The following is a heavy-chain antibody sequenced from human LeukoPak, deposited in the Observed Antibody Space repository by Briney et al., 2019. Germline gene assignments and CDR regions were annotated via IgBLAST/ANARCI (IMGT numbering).Heavy chain of an antibody. CDR2: IIPILGIA. J-gene: IGHJ4*02. Sequence: GASVKVSCKASGGTFSSYAISWVRQAPGQGLEWMGRIIPILGIANHAQKFQGRVTITADKSTSTAYMELSSLRSEDTAVYYCAREYYYGSGSQMGFDYWGQGTLVTVSS. V-gene: IGHV1-69*04. CDR1: GGTFSSYA. D-gene: IGHD3-10*01. CDR3: AREYYYGSGSQMGFDY.